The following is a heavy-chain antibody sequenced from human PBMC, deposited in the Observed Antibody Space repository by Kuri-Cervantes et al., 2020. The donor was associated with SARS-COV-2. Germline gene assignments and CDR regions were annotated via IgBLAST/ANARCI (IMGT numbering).Heavy chain of an antibody. D-gene: IGHD4-23*01. CDR3: ARGGNPAWNMDV. CDR2: IGTAGDT. Sequence: GESLKISCAACGFTFSSYDMHWVRQATGKGLEWVSAIGTAGDTYYPGSVKGQFTISRENAKNSLYLQMNSLRVGDTAVYYCARGGNPAWNMDVWGKGTTVTVSS. J-gene: IGHJ6*03. CDR1: GFTFSSYD. V-gene: IGHV3-13*03.